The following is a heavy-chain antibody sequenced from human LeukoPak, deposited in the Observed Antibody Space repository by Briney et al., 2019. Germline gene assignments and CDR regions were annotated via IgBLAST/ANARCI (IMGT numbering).Heavy chain of an antibody. CDR2: IKQDGGEK. J-gene: IGHJ4*02. CDR1: GFAFSSYW. V-gene: IGHV3-7*01. D-gene: IGHD1-26*01. CDR3: ARLGGSYYTY. Sequence: GRSLTRSCVASGFAFSSYWMSWVRQAPGKGLEWVANIKQDGGEKYYVDSVKGRFTISRDNAKNSLFLQMNSLRVEDTAVYYCARLGGSYYTYWGQGTLVTVSS.